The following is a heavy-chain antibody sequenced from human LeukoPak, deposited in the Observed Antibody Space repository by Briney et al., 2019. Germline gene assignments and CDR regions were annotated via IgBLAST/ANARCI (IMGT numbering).Heavy chain of an antibody. CDR1: GGSISSYY. J-gene: IGHJ3*02. CDR2: ISNSGNT. Sequence: SETLSLTCTVSGGSISSYYWNWIRQPPGKGLEWMGYISNSGNTNYNPSLKSRLTISVDTSKNKFSLKLSSVTAADTAVYYCARSRDSSGYWDAFDIWGQGTMVTVSS. CDR3: ARSRDSSGYWDAFDI. D-gene: IGHD6-13*01. V-gene: IGHV4-4*08.